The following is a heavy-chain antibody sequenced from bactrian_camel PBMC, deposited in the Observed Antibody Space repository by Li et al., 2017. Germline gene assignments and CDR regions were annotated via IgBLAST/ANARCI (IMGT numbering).Heavy chain of an antibody. CDR3: AVGLSCSSPNY. V-gene: IGHV3S9*01. D-gene: IGHD3*01. Sequence: QVQLVESGGGSVQAGGSLRLSCAASGATRRRYCVGWFRQVPGKAREGIAGVDSDGSISYADSVKGRFTISKDKVNNIAYLDMTNLRPEDTALYTCAVGLSCSSPNYRGQGTQVTVS. CDR2: VDSDGSI. J-gene: IGHJ4*01. CDR1: GATRRRYC.